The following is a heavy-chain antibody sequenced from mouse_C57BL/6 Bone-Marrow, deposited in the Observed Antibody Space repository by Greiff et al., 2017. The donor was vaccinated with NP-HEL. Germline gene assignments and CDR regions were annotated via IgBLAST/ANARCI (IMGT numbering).Heavy chain of an antibody. CDR3: ATMVFYYAMDY. J-gene: IGHJ4*01. Sequence: DVKLVESGGGLVKPGGSLKLSCAASGFTFSDYGMHWVRQAPEKGLEWVAYISSGSSTIYYADTVKGRFTISRDNAKNTLFLQMTSLRSEDTAMYYCATMVFYYAMDYWGQGTSVTVSS. CDR1: GFTFSDYG. V-gene: IGHV5-17*01. CDR2: ISSGSSTI. D-gene: IGHD2-3*01.